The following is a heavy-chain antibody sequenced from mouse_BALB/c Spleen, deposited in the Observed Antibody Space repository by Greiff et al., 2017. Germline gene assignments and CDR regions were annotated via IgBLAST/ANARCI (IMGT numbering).Heavy chain of an antibody. J-gene: IGHJ2*01. CDR2: ISSGSSTI. Sequence: EVQGVESGGGLVQPGGSRKLSCAASGFTFSSFGMHWVRQAPEKGLEWVAYISSGSSTIYYADTVKGRFTISRDNPKNTLFLQMTSLRSEDTAMYYCARWSYGNPFDYWGQGTTLTVSS. CDR1: GFTFSSFG. D-gene: IGHD2-1*01. V-gene: IGHV5-17*02. CDR3: ARWSYGNPFDY.